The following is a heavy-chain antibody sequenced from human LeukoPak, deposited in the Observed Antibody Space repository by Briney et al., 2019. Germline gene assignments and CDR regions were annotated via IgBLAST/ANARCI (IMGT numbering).Heavy chain of an antibody. CDR3: ARGAYYYDSSGYYQTYNWFDP. J-gene: IGHJ5*02. D-gene: IGHD3-22*01. Sequence: ASVKVSCKASGYTFTSYAMHWVRQAPGQRLEWMGWINAGNGNTKYSQKFQGRVTITRDTSASTAYMELSSLRSEDTAVYYCARGAYYYDSSGYYQTYNWFDPWGQGTLVTVSS. V-gene: IGHV1-3*01. CDR2: INAGNGNT. CDR1: GYTFTSYA.